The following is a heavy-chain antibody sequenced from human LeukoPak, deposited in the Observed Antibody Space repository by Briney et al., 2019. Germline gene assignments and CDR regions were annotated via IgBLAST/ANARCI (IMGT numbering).Heavy chain of an antibody. CDR2: IYTSGST. CDR3: ARDKGSGWYSDAFDI. V-gene: IGHV4-4*07. J-gene: IGHJ3*02. D-gene: IGHD6-19*01. CDR1: GGSISSYY. Sequence: PSETLPLTCTVSGGSISSYYWSWIRQPAGKGLEWIGRIYTSGSTNYNSSLKSRVTMSVDTSKNQFSLKLSSVTAADTAVYYCARDKGSGWYSDAFDIWGQGTMVTVSS.